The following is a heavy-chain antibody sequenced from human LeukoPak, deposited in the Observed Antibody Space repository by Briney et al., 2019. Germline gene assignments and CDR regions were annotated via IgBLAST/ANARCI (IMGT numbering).Heavy chain of an antibody. CDR3: ARISGARDYGDSIDY. CDR2: IIPILGIA. CDR1: GGTFSSYA. J-gene: IGHJ4*02. Sequence: ASVKVSCKASGGTFSSYAISWVRQAPGQGLEWMGRIIPILGIANYAQKFQGRVTITADKSTSTAYMELSSLRSEDTAVYYCARISGARDYGDSIDYWGQGTLVTVSS. V-gene: IGHV1-69*04. D-gene: IGHD4-17*01.